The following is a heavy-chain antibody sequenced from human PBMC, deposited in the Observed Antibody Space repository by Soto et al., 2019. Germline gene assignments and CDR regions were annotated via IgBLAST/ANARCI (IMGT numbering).Heavy chain of an antibody. CDR2: IRSKANSYAT. V-gene: IGHV3-73*01. CDR3: TSELFGYCTNGVCYFDY. Sequence: GGSLRLSCAASGVTFSGSAMHWVRQASGKGLEWVGRIRSKANSYATAYAASVKGRFTISRDDSKNTAYLQMNRLKTEDMAVYYCTSELFGYCTNGVCYFDYWGQGTLVTVSS. D-gene: IGHD2-8*01. CDR1: GVTFSGSA. J-gene: IGHJ4*02.